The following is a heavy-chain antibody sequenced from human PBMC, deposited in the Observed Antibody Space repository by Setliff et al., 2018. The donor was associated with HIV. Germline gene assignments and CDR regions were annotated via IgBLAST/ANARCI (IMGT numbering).Heavy chain of an antibody. CDR3: ATFQAPRSCYMDV. Sequence: GGSLRLSCPAAGFTFSNSLMTWVRQAPGKGLEWVSSIRGTGGDTYYSDSVKGRCTISRDNSKNTLYLQMDSRTAEDTAVYYCATFQAPRSCYMDVWGKGTTVTVSS. CDR1: GFTFSNSL. J-gene: IGHJ6*03. CDR2: IRGTGGDT. V-gene: IGHV3-23*01.